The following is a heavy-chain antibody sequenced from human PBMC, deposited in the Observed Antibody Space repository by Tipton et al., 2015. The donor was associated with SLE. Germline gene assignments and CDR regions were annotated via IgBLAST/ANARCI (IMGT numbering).Heavy chain of an antibody. CDR1: GGSVSSSSKY. Sequence: TLSLTCTVSGGSVSSSSKYWAWIRQPPGKGLEWIGSIYYTGTTTYYNSFLKSRVTMSVDTSKNQIFLKMTSVTAADSAVYFCARVWLNNAFDIWGQGTRVTVSS. CDR3: ARVWLNNAFDI. J-gene: IGHJ3*02. V-gene: IGHV4-39*07. CDR2: IYYTGTTT. D-gene: IGHD2/OR15-2a*01.